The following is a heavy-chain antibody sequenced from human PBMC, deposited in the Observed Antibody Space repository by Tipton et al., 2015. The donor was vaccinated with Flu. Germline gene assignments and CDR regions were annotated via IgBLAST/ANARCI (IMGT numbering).Heavy chain of an antibody. D-gene: IGHD6-19*01. J-gene: IGHJ4*02. Sequence: SLRLSCPASGFTFSRYAMSWVRQAPGKGLEWVSAIGGGGAITYFADSVKGRFTISRDNIRNTLYLQMNSLRAEDTAIYYCARVIPEFVAGLSYWGQGTLVSVSS. CDR3: ARVIPEFVAGLSY. CDR2: IGGGGAIT. V-gene: IGHV3-23*01. CDR1: GFTFSRYA.